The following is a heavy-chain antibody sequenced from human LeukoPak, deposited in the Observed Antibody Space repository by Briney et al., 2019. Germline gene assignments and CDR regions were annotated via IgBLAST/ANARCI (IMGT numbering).Heavy chain of an antibody. D-gene: IGHD5-18*01. Sequence: PSETLSLTCTVSGGSISSYYWSWLRQPPGKGLEWIGYIYYSGSTNYNPSLKSRVTISVDTSKNQFSLKLSSVTAADTAVYYCARDLGEQLWSQGGVDYYYYGMDVWGQGTTVTVSS. J-gene: IGHJ6*02. CDR2: IYYSGST. V-gene: IGHV4-59*01. CDR1: GGSISSYY. CDR3: ARDLGEQLWSQGGVDYYYYGMDV.